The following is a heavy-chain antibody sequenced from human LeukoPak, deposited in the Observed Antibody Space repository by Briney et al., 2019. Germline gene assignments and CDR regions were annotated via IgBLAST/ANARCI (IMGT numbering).Heavy chain of an antibody. CDR2: IWHDGSYE. D-gene: IGHD1-26*01. Sequence: SGGSLRLSCAASGFTFSRYGMHWVRQAPGKGLEWVAVIWHDGSYEYYADSVKGRFTISRDSSKNTLNLQMNSLRAEDTAVYYCAKDGVGATSLDCWGQGTLVTVSS. CDR3: AKDGVGATSLDC. V-gene: IGHV3-33*06. CDR1: GFTFSRYG. J-gene: IGHJ4*02.